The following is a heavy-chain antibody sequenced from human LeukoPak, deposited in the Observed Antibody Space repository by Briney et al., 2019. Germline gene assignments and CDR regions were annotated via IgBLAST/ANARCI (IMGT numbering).Heavy chain of an antibody. Sequence: SETLSLTCTVSGGSISSYYWSWIRQPPGKGLEWIGYIYYSGSTNYNPSLKSRVTISVDTSKNQFSLKLSSVPAADTAVYYCARERIPRAFWSGYFREFYFDYWGQGTLVTVSS. J-gene: IGHJ4*02. D-gene: IGHD3-3*01. CDR3: ARERIPRAFWSGYFREFYFDY. CDR1: GGSISSYY. CDR2: IYYSGST. V-gene: IGHV4-59*01.